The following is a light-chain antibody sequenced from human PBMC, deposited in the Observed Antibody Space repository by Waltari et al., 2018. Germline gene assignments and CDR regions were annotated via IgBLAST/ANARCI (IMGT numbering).Light chain of an antibody. CDR3: QQSYSAPLA. CDR2: SSS. CDR1: QAFSTY. V-gene: IGKV1-39*01. J-gene: IGKJ4*01. Sequence: DTLMTQSPSSLSASVGDRVTITCRASQAFSTYVNWYQQTPGMAPKLLIFSSSTLHRGVSSRFSGSGSGTEFTLTISNLQPDDFATYYCQQSYSAPLAFGGGTKLDI.